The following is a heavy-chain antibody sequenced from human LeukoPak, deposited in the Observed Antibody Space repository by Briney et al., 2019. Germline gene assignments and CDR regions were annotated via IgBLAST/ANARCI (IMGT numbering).Heavy chain of an antibody. CDR3: ARALGSPLDF. D-gene: IGHD1-26*01. V-gene: IGHV3-74*01. J-gene: IGHJ4*02. CDR1: GFTFSRSW. CDR2: LNDDGSTT. Sequence: PGGSLRLSCAASGFTFSRSWMHSVRQSPGKGLVWVSRLNDDGSTTTYADSVKGRFTISRDNAKNTLYLQMNSLRAEDTAVYYCARALGSPLDFWGQGTPVTVSS.